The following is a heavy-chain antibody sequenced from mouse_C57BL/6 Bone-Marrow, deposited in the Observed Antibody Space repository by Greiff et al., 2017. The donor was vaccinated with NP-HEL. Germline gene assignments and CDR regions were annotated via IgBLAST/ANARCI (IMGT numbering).Heavy chain of an antibody. J-gene: IGHJ4*01. CDR2: IDPANGNT. Sequence: EVQLVESVAELVRPGASVKLSCTASGFNIKNTYMHWVKQRPEQGLEWIGRIDPANGNTKYAPKFQGKATITADTSSNTAYLQLSSLTSEDTAIYYCARNYGSSYVGAMDYWGQGTSVTVSS. V-gene: IGHV14-3*01. D-gene: IGHD1-1*01. CDR1: GFNIKNTY. CDR3: ARNYGSSYVGAMDY.